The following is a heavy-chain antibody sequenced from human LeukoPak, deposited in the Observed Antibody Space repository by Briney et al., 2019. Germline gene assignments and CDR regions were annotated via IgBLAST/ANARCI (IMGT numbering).Heavy chain of an antibody. V-gene: IGHV4-61*02. D-gene: IGHD5-18*01. Sequence: PSQTLSLTCTVSGGSISSGSYYWSWIRQPAGKGLEWIGRIYTSGSTNYNPSLKSRVTISVDTSKNQFSLKLSSVTAADTAIYYCARLDTGMNPWYYYYMDVWGKGTTVTVSS. J-gene: IGHJ6*03. CDR3: ARLDTGMNPWYYYYMDV. CDR1: GGSISSGSYY. CDR2: IYTSGST.